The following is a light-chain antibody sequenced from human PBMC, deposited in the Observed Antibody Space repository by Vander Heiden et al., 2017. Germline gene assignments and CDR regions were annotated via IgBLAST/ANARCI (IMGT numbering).Light chain of an antibody. CDR1: QSISSW. CDR3: QQYNSSPWT. Sequence: DIPMTPSPSTLSASVGDRVTITCRASQSISSWLAWYQQKPGKAPKLLIYKASSLESGVPSRFSGSGSGTEFTLTISSLQPDDFATYYCQQYNSSPWTFGQGTKVEIK. J-gene: IGKJ1*01. V-gene: IGKV1-5*03. CDR2: KAS.